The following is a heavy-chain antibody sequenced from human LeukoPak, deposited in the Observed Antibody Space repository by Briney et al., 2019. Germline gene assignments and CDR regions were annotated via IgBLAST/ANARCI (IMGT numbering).Heavy chain of an antibody. CDR2: INHSGSP. J-gene: IGHJ5*02. D-gene: IGHD3-10*01. Sequence: SETLSLTCAVYGGTFSGYYWSWVRQPPGKGLEWIGEINHSGSPNYDPSLKSRVTISVDTSKNQFSLKLNSVTAADTAVYYCARGSDGSENSYRNWFDPWGQGTLVTVSS. CDR1: GGTFSGYY. V-gene: IGHV4-34*01. CDR3: ARGSDGSENSYRNWFDP.